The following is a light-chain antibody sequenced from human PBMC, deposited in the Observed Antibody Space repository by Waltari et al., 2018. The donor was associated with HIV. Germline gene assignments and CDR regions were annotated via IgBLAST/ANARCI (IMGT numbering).Light chain of an antibody. CDR1: RRKLEAGFS. Sequence: SVLTRPTSVSVARGQRVRITGPGSRRKLEAGFSPQWSQQVPGTAPTLLIYYNTKRPSGIPARLSGSKSGASASRAITGIQAEDEADDYCQSYDRGVSGSPVFGGGTKLTVL. CDR2: YNT. J-gene: IGLJ2*01. CDR3: QSYDRGVSGSPV. V-gene: IGLV1-40*01.